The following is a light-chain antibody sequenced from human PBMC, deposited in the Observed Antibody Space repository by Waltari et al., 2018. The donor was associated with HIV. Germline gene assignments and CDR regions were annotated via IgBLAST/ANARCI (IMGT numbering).Light chain of an antibody. Sequence: QSALTQPASVSGSPGQSITISCTGTSSDVGGYNYVSWSQQHPGKAPKLMIYDVSNRPSGVSNRFSGSKSDNTASLTISGLQAEDEADYYCSSYTSSSTLVFGGGTKLTVL. V-gene: IGLV2-14*03. CDR3: SSYTSSSTLV. J-gene: IGLJ2*01. CDR1: SSDVGGYNY. CDR2: DVS.